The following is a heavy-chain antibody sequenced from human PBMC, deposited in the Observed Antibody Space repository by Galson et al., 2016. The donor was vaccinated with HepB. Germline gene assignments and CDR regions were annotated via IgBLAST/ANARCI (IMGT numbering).Heavy chain of an antibody. CDR2: ISRNGSFI. Sequence: LRLSCAASGFPFSDYTMNWVRQGPGKGLEWVSSISRNGSFIFYSDSVKGRFTISRDNAKNSLYLQMNSLRVEDTAVYYCARGFFDNTGHPGYFQHWGRGTLVTVSS. CDR1: GFPFSDYT. CDR3: ARGFFDNTGHPGYFQH. J-gene: IGHJ1*01. V-gene: IGHV3-21*01. D-gene: IGHD3-22*01.